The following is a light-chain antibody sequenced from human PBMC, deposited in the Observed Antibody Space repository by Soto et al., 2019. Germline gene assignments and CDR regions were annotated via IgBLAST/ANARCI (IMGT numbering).Light chain of an antibody. Sequence: DILMTQAPSSLSASVGDRVTITCRASQSISSYLNWYQQKPGKAPKLLIYAASSLQSGVPSRFSGSGSGTDFTLTISSLQPEDFATYYCQQSYSTPRTFDQGTKVEIK. V-gene: IGKV1-39*01. CDR3: QQSYSTPRT. CDR2: AAS. CDR1: QSISSY. J-gene: IGKJ1*01.